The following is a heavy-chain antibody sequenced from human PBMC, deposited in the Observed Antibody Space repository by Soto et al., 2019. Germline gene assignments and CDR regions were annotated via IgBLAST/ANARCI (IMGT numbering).Heavy chain of an antibody. D-gene: IGHD3-22*01. CDR1: GFTFSSYS. J-gene: IGHJ4*02. CDR2: ISSSSSYI. CDR3: ARDTYDSSGYSAY. V-gene: IGHV3-21*01. Sequence: EVQLVESGGGLVKPGGSLRLSCAASGFTFSSYSMNWVRQAPGKGLEWVSSISSSSSYIYYADSVKGRFTMCRDNAKNSLYLQMNSLRAEDTAVYYCARDTYDSSGYSAYWGQGTLVTVSS.